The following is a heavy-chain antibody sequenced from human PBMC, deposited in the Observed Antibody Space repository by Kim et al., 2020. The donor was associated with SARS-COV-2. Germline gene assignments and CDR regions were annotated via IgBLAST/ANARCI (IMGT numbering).Heavy chain of an antibody. CDR1: GFTFSDYY. Sequence: GGSLRLSCAASGFTFSDYYMSWIRQAPGKGLEWVSYISSSGSTIYYADSVKGRFTISRDNAKNSLYLQMNSLRAEDTAVYYCARDYGIQLWQCFDIWGQGTMVTVSS. CDR3: ARDYGIQLWQCFDI. J-gene: IGHJ3*02. CDR2: ISSSGSTI. D-gene: IGHD5-18*01. V-gene: IGHV3-11*01.